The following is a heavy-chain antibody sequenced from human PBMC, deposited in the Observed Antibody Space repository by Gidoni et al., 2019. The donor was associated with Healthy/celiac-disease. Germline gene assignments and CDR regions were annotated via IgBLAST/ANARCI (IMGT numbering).Heavy chain of an antibody. J-gene: IGHJ5*02. CDR2: ISWNSGSI. D-gene: IGHD6-13*01. Sequence: EVQLVESGGGVVQPGRSLRLSCSASGFTFDDYAMHWVRQAPGKGLEWVSGISWNSGSIGYADSVKGRFTISRDNAKNSLYLQMNSLRAEDTALYYCAKTPSSSWLKGWFDPWGQGTLVTVSS. CDR1: GFTFDDYA. V-gene: IGHV3-9*01. CDR3: AKTPSSSWLKGWFDP.